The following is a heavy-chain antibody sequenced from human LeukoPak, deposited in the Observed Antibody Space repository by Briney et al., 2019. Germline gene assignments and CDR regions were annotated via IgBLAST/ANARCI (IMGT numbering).Heavy chain of an antibody. CDR2: INPNSGGT. CDR1: GYTFTGYY. CDR3: ARDVLDLRAAAGFFDY. V-gene: IGHV1-2*02. J-gene: IGHJ4*02. Sequence: ASVKVSCKASGYTFTGYYMHWVRQAPGQGLEWMGWINPNSGGTNYAQKFQGRVTMTRDTSISTAYMELSRLRSDDTAVYYCARDVLDLRAAAGFFDYWGQGTLVTVSS. D-gene: IGHD6-13*01.